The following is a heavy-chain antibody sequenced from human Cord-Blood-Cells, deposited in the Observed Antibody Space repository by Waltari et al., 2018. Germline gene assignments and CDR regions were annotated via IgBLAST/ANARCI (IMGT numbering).Heavy chain of an antibody. CDR1: GLTFSSYD. J-gene: IGHJ4*02. D-gene: IGHD6-19*01. CDR2: IGTAGDT. CDR3: ARGSSNDY. V-gene: IGHV3-13*01. Sequence: EVQLVESGGGLVQPGGSLILSGAASGLTFSSYDMHGVRQATGKGLEWVSAIGTAGDTYYPGSVKGRFTISRENAKNSLYLQMNSLRAGDTAVYYCARGSSNDYWGQGTLVTVSS.